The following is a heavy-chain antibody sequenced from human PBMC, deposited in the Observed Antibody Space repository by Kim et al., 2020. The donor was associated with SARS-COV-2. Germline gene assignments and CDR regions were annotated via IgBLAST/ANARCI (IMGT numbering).Heavy chain of an antibody. D-gene: IGHD5-18*01. Sequence: NPSLKSRVTISVDTSKNQFSLKLSSVTAADTAVYYCASGGYSYGLDSFDYWGQGTLVTVSS. V-gene: IGHV4-59*09. CDR3: ASGGYSYGLDSFDY. J-gene: IGHJ4*02.